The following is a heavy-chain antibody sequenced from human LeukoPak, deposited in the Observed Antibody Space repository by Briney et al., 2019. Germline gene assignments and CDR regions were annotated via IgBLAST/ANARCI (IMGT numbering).Heavy chain of an antibody. D-gene: IGHD3-3*01. CDR1: GGSMSSHY. CDR2: IYYSGST. V-gene: IGHV4-59*11. Sequence: SETLSLTCTVSGGSMSSHYWSWIREPPGKGLEWIGYIYYSGSTNYNPSLKSRIAISVDTSKNQFSLKLSSVTAADTAVYYCARIYPFWSGPYSTSYYFDNWGQGTLVAVSS. CDR3: ARIYPFWSGPYSTSYYFDN. J-gene: IGHJ4*02.